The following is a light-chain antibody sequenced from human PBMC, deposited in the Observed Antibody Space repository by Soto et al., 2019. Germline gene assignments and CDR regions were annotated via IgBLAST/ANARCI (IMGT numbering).Light chain of an antibody. CDR2: GAS. Sequence: EIVMTQSPATLSVSPGERATLSCRASQSVNNNLAWYQQIPGQAPRLLMYGASIRATGFPARFSGGGSGTEFTLTISSLQSEDFAVYYCQQYNNWPRTFGQGTKVEIK. CDR1: QSVNNN. J-gene: IGKJ1*01. V-gene: IGKV3-15*01. CDR3: QQYNNWPRT.